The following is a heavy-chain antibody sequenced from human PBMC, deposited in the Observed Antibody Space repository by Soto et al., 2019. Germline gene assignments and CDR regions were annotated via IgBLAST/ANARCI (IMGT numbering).Heavy chain of an antibody. CDR3: ARAVSRDGSSLYRGAFDS. J-gene: IGHJ4*02. Sequence: QVQLMQSGAEVKKSGASVKVSCKASGYSFTAYYIHWVRQAPGQGLEWMGWINPDTGGTDYAQKLGDRVTMTRDTSVATPYFQMTTLQRSHTAVYSCARAVSRDGSSLYRGAFDSWGQGTLVTVSS. CDR2: INPDTGGT. D-gene: IGHD6-13*01. V-gene: IGHV1-2*02. CDR1: GYSFTAYY.